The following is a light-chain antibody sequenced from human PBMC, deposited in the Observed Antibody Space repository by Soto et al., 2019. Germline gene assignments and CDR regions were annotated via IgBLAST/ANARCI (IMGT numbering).Light chain of an antibody. Sequence: QSALTQPASVSGSPGQSITISCTGTSSDVGGSNYVSWYQQHPGKAPKLMIYDVSNRPSGVSNRFSGSKSGNTASLTISGLQAEDEADYFCSSYTSSSTRVFGTDTKLTVL. V-gene: IGLV2-14*01. CDR1: SSDVGGSNY. J-gene: IGLJ1*01. CDR2: DVS. CDR3: SSYTSSSTRV.